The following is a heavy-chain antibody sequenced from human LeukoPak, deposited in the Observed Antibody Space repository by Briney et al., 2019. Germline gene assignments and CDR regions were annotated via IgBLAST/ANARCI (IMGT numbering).Heavy chain of an antibody. CDR3: VRSSGIAVAGTYFDY. D-gene: IGHD6-19*01. CDR2: ISYDGSDK. Sequence: PGRSLRLSCAASGFTFSNYAMHWVRQAPGKGLEWEAVISYDGSDKYYADSVKGRFTISRDNSKNTLYMQMNSLRDEDTAVYYCVRSSGIAVAGTYFDYWGQGTLVAVSS. CDR1: GFTFSNYA. J-gene: IGHJ4*02. V-gene: IGHV3-30*04.